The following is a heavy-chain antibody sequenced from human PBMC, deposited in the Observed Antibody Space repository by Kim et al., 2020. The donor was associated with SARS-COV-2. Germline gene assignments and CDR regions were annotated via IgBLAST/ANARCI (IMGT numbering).Heavy chain of an antibody. CDR1: GGTFSSYA. CDR2: IIPIFGTA. Sequence: SVKVSCKASGGTFSSYAISWVRQAPGQGLEWMGGIIPIFGTANYAQKFQGRVTITADESTSTAYMELSSLRSEDTAVYYCARGRDSSSSRGRVLHIYYYYGMDVWGQGTTVTVSS. J-gene: IGHJ6*02. CDR3: ARGRDSSSSRGRVLHIYYYYGMDV. V-gene: IGHV1-69*13. D-gene: IGHD6-6*01.